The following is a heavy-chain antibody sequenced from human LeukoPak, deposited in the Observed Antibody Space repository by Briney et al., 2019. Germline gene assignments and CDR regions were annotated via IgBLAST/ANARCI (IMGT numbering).Heavy chain of an antibody. Sequence: PGGSLRLSCAASGFTFSSYAMSWVRQAPGKGLEWVSAISGSGGSTYYADSVKGRFTISRDNSKNTLYLQMNSLRAEDTAVYYCAKDPRGATMIVVVTSYYFDYWGQGTLVTVSS. D-gene: IGHD3-22*01. J-gene: IGHJ4*02. CDR1: GFTFSSYA. V-gene: IGHV3-23*01. CDR3: AKDPRGATMIVVVTSYYFDY. CDR2: ISGSGGST.